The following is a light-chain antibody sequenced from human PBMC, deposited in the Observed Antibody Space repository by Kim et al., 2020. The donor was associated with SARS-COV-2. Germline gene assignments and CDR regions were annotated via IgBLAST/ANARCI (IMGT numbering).Light chain of an antibody. V-gene: IGKV3-15*01. CDR2: GAS. J-gene: IGKJ2*01. CDR1: QSVSSN. Sequence: SPGETATLSCRASQSVSSNLAWYQQRPGQAPRLLIYGASTRATGIPDRFSGSVSATDFTLTISSLQSEDSAVYYCQQYNQWPPEYTFGQGTKLEIK. CDR3: QQYNQWPPEYT.